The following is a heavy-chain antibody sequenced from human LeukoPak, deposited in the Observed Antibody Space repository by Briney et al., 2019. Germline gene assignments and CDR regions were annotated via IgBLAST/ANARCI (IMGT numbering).Heavy chain of an antibody. CDR1: GYTFTDYY. V-gene: IGHV1-2*02. CDR2: INSNSGGT. J-gene: IGHJ4*02. Sequence: SVKVSCKTSGYTFTDYYIHWVRQAPGQGLEWMGWINSNSGGTSYAQKFQGRVTLTRDTPTRTAYMELNRLTSDDTAVYYCARTSIAARRADFDYWGQGTVVTVSS. CDR3: ARTSIAARRADFDY. D-gene: IGHD6-6*01.